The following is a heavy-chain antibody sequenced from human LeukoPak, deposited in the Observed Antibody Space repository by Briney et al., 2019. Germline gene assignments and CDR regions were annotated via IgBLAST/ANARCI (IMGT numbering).Heavy chain of an antibody. CDR1: GYTFTSYD. CDR3: ARVLAVSIFGVETITFGGYYYGMDV. D-gene: IGHD3-3*01. Sequence: ASVKVSCKASGYTFTSYDINWVRQATGQGLEWMGWMNPNSGKTGYAQKFQGRVTMTRNTSISTAYMELSSLRSEDTAVYYCARVLAVSIFGVETITFGGYYYGMDVWGQGTTVTVSS. CDR2: MNPNSGKT. J-gene: IGHJ6*02. V-gene: IGHV1-8*01.